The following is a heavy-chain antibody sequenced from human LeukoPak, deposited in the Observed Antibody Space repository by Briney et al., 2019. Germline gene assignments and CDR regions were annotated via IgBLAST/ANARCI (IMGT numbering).Heavy chain of an antibody. CDR1: GGSFSGYY. CDR3: ARGAVVVPAAIERRYYYYYYGMDV. CDR2: INHSGST. J-gene: IGHJ6*04. D-gene: IGHD2-2*02. V-gene: IGHV4-34*01. Sequence: SETLSLTCAVYGGSFSGYYWSWIRQPPGKGLEWMGEINHSGSTNYNPSLKSRVTISVDTSKNQFSLKLSSVTAADTAVYYCARGAVVVPAAIERRYYYYYYGMDVWGKGTTVTVSS.